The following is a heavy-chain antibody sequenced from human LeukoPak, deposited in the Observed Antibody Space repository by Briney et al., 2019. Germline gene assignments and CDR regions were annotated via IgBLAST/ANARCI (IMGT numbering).Heavy chain of an antibody. CDR2: IIPIFGTA. CDR3: ARDHELGYCSGGSCYSGSFDY. Sequence: SSVKVSCKASGGTFSSYAISWVRQAPGQGLEWMGGIIPIFGTANYAQKFQGRVTITADESTGTAYMELSSLRSEDTAVYYCARDHELGYCSGGSCYSGSFDYRGQGTLVTVSS. D-gene: IGHD2-15*01. J-gene: IGHJ4*02. V-gene: IGHV1-69*01. CDR1: GGTFSSYA.